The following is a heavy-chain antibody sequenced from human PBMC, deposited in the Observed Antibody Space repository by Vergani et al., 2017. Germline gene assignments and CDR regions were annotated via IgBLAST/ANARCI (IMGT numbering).Heavy chain of an antibody. V-gene: IGHV1-18*01. CDR1: GYTFTSYG. D-gene: IGHD3-22*01. Sequence: QVQLVQSGAEVKKPGASVKVSCKASGYTFTSYGISWVRQAPGQGLEWMGWISAYNGNTNYAQKLQGRVTMTTDTSTSTAYIELRSLRADDTAVYYCARDVYYYDSSGYYYEGAFDIWGQGTMVTVSS. CDR2: ISAYNGNT. CDR3: ARDVYYYDSSGYYYEGAFDI. J-gene: IGHJ3*02.